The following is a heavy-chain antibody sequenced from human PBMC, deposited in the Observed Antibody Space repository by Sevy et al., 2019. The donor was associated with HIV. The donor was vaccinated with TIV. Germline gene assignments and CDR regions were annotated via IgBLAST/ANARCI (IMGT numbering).Heavy chain of an antibody. CDR2: IRSEVYGGTT. V-gene: IGHV3-49*03. D-gene: IGHD4-17*01. CDR1: GFTFGEYS. CDR3: TRGRRVYADYGVDY. J-gene: IGHJ4*02. Sequence: GGSLRLSCTASGFTFGEYSMSWFHQAPGKGLEWVSFIRSEVYGGTTEYAASVKGSFTISRDDSKSIAYLQMSSLKTEDTAVYYCTRGRRVYADYGVDYWGQATLVTVSS.